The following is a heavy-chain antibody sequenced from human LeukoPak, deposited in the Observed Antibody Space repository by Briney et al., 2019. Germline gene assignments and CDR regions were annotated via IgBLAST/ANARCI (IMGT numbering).Heavy chain of an antibody. CDR3: ARAPWLAGPSRWFDP. D-gene: IGHD6-19*01. CDR1: GFTFSSYS. CDR2: ISSSSSYI. V-gene: IGHV3-21*01. J-gene: IGHJ5*02. Sequence: GGSLRLSCAASGFTFSSYSMNWVRQAPGKGLEWVSSISSSSSYIYYADSVKGRFTISRDNAKNSQYLQMNSLRAEDTAVYYCARAPWLAGPSRWFDPWGQGTLVTVSS.